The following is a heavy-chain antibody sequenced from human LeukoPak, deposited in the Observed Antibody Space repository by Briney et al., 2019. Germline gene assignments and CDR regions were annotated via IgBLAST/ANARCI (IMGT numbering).Heavy chain of an antibody. CDR1: GFSFSSYE. J-gene: IGHJ5*02. CDR3: AREDSSGWYTRWFDP. Sequence: HPGGSLRLSCAASGFSFSSYEMNWVRQTPGKGLEWVSHISSSSSTIYYADSVRGRFTISRDNAKNSLYPQMNSLRAEDTAIYYCAREDSSGWYTRWFDPWGQGTLVTVSS. CDR2: ISSSSSTI. V-gene: IGHV3-48*03. D-gene: IGHD6-19*01.